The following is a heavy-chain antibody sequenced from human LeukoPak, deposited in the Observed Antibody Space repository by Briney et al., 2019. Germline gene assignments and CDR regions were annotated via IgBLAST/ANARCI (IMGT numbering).Heavy chain of an antibody. V-gene: IGHV3-33*06. D-gene: IGHD5-24*01. J-gene: IGHJ4*02. Sequence: PGRSLRLSCAASGFTFSSYGMHWVPQAPGKGLERVARIWYDGTNKYYADSVKGRFTISRANSKNTLYLQMTSLRVEDTAVYYCAKPIAGYNSGAFGYWGQGTLVTVSS. CDR2: IWYDGTNK. CDR3: AKPIAGYNSGAFGY. CDR1: GFTFSSYG.